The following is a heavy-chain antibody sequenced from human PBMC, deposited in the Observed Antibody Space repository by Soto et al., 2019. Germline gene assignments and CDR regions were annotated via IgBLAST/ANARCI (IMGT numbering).Heavy chain of an antibody. CDR3: AREGGRGGYCSGGSCYRGYYGMDV. V-gene: IGHV1-18*01. CDR1: GYTFTSYG. J-gene: IGHJ6*02. CDR2: ISAYNGNT. Sequence: QVQLVQSGAEVKKPGASVKVSCKASGYTFTSYGISWVRQAPGQGLEWMGWISAYNGNTNYAQKLQGRVTMTTDTAPSTAEMELGSLRSDDTAVYYCAREGGRGGYCSGGSCYRGYYGMDVWGQGTTVTVSS. D-gene: IGHD2-15*01.